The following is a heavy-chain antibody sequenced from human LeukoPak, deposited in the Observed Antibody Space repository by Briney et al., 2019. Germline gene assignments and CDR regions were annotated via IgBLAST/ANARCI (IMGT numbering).Heavy chain of an antibody. CDR1: GGSFSGYY. CDR2: INHSGST. Sequence: SETLSLTCAVYGGSFSGYYWSWIRQPPGKGLEWIGEINHSGSTNYNPSLKRRVTISVDTSRNQFSLKLSSVTAADTAVYYCARDRVGGLRRENSPIWGQGTMVTVSS. J-gene: IGHJ3*02. CDR3: ARDRVGGLRRENSPI. V-gene: IGHV4-34*01. D-gene: IGHD2-21*01.